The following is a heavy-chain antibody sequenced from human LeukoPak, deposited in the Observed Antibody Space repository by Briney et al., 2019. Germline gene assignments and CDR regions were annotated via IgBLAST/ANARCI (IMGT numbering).Heavy chain of an antibody. D-gene: IGHD6-13*01. CDR3: ARDHPYSSSWPDY. J-gene: IGHJ4*02. Sequence: GGSLRLSCAASGFSFSSYSMNWVRQAPGKGLEWVSSISSSSTYIFYADSVKGRFTISGDNAKNSLYLQMNSLRAEDTAVYYCARDHPYSSSWPDYWGQGTLVTVSS. V-gene: IGHV3-21*01. CDR2: ISSSSTYI. CDR1: GFSFSSYS.